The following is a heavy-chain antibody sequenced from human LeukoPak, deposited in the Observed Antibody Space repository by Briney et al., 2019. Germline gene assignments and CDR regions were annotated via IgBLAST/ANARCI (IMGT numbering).Heavy chain of an antibody. CDR1: GGSITITSHY. V-gene: IGHV4-39*01. CDR2: IHYSGST. CDR3: ARVEHVGAFDI. D-gene: IGHD2-21*01. J-gene: IGHJ3*02. Sequence: SETLSLTCTASGGSITITSHYWGWIRQPPGKGLEWIGSIHYSGSTYYNPSLKSRVTISVDTSKNQFSLKLSSVTAADTAVYYCARVEHVGAFDIWGQGTMVTVSS.